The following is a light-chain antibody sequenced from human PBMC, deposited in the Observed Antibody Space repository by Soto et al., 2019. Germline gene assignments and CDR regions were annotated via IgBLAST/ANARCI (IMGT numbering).Light chain of an antibody. V-gene: IGKV1-5*03. CDR3: QQYDGYSGLT. CDR2: TAS. CDR1: QSISYW. Sequence: DIQLTQSPSTLSASVGDRVTITCRASQSISYWLAWYQQKAGKAPKLLIYTASNLNSGVPSRFSGSGSGTAFTLTIITLQPDDFATYHCQQYDGYSGLTFGGGTKVEIK. J-gene: IGKJ4*01.